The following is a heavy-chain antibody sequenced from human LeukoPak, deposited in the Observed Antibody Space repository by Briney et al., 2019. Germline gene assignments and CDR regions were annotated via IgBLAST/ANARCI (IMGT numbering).Heavy chain of an antibody. J-gene: IGHJ6*03. V-gene: IGHV1-2*02. CDR2: INPNSGGT. Sequence: ASVKVSCKASGYTFTDYYMHWVRQAPGQGLEWMGWINPNSGGTNYAQKFQGRVTMTRDTSISTAYMELSRLRSDDTAVYYCARDPYYYYYYMDVWGKGTTVTVSS. CDR3: ARDPYYYYYYMDV. CDR1: GYTFTDYY.